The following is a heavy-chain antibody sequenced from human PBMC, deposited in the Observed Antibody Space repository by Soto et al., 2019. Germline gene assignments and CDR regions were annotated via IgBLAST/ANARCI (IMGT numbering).Heavy chain of an antibody. Sequence: QLQLQESGSGLVKPSQTLSLTCAVSGGSISSGGYSWSWIRQPPGKGLEWIGYIYHSGSTYYNPSLKSRVTISVDRSKNQFSLKLSSVPAAATAVYYCARAGGLGAVAVDYWGQGTLVTVSS. CDR2: IYHSGST. D-gene: IGHD6-19*01. CDR3: ARAGGLGAVAVDY. J-gene: IGHJ4*02. CDR1: GGSISSGGYS. V-gene: IGHV4-30-2*01.